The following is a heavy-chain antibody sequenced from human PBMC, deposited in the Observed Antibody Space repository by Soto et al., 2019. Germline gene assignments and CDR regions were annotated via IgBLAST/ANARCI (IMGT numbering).Heavy chain of an antibody. CDR3: ARMSTKGVAPFDF. J-gene: IGHJ3*01. D-gene: IGHD3-3*01. CDR1: GFTFGSYS. Sequence: EVQLVESGGGLVQPGGSLRLSCAASGFTFGSYSMNWVRQAPGKGLEWVSYISSSNGTIYYADSVKGRYTIPRDNAKDSLYLQMNSLRAGDTDVYYCARMSTKGVAPFDFSGQGAMVAVS. CDR2: ISSSNGTI. V-gene: IGHV3-48*01.